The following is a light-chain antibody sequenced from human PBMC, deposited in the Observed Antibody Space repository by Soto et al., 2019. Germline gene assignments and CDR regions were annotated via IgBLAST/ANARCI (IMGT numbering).Light chain of an antibody. J-gene: IGKJ2*01. CDR1: QSVSSSY. Sequence: EIVLTQSPGTLSLSPGERATLCCRASQSVSSSYLAWYQQKPGQAPRLLIYAASTRATGIPDRFSGSGSGTDFTLTISSLEPEDFAVYYCQQYDNSLYTFGQGTKLEIK. CDR2: AAS. V-gene: IGKV3-20*01. CDR3: QQYDNSLYT.